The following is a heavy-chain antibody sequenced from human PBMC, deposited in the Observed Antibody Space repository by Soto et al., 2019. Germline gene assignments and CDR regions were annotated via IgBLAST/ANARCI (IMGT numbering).Heavy chain of an antibody. D-gene: IGHD3-10*01. CDR1: GGTFNTYA. J-gene: IGHJ4*02. V-gene: IGHV1-69*19. CDR2: ISPMFCAA. CDR3: AREVQVHTPAFVY. Sequence: QVQLVQSGAEMKKPGSSVKVSCQSSGGTFNTYAMNWVRQAPGQGPAGMVDISPMFCAANYAPKFQGRVTITADESTGTSYMQLSSLTSEDTALYFCAREVQVHTPAFVYRGQGTLVTVSS.